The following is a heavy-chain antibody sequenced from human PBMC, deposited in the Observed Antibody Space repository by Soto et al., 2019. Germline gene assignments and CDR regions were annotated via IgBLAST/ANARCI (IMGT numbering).Heavy chain of an antibody. CDR1: GYTFTSYD. D-gene: IGHD4-17*01. J-gene: IGHJ6*03. CDR2: MNPNSGNT. Sequence: ASVKVSCKASGYTFTSYDINWVPQATGQGLEWMGWMNPNSGNTGYAQKFQGRVTMTRNTSISTAYMELSSLRSEDTAVYYCARGKYSDFTNYYYMDVWGKGTTVTVSS. CDR3: ARGKYSDFTNYYYMDV. V-gene: IGHV1-8*01.